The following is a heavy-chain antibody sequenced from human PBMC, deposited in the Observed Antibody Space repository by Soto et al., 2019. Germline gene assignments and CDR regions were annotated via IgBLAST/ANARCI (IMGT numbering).Heavy chain of an antibody. CDR1: GGSFSGYY. D-gene: IGHD1-26*01. V-gene: IGHV4-34*01. Sequence: PSETLSLTCAVYGGSFSGYYWSWIRQPPGKGLEWIGEINHSGSTNYNPSLKSRVTISVDTSKNQFSLKLSSVTAADTAVYYCARLSGSYGRYYYYYGMDVWGQGTTVTV. CDR3: ARLSGSYGRYYYYYGMDV. J-gene: IGHJ6*02. CDR2: INHSGST.